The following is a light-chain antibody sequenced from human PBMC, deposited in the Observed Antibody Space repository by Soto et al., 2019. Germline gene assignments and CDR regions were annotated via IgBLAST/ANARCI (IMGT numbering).Light chain of an antibody. V-gene: IGLV2-14*01. J-gene: IGLJ3*02. CDR1: STDVGAYDY. CDR3: SSYTTPGTRV. Sequence: QSVLTQPASVSGSPGQSITISCTGTSTDVGAYDYVSWYQQHPGKAPKLMIYEVNNRPSGVSNRFSGSKSGNTASLTISGLQSEDEADYYCSSYTTPGTRVFGGGTKLTVL. CDR2: EVN.